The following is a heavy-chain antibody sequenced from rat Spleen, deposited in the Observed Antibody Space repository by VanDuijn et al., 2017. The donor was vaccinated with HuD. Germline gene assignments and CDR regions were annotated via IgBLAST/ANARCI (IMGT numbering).Heavy chain of an antibody. D-gene: IGHD1-6*01. J-gene: IGHJ1*01. V-gene: IGHV5-31*01. CDR3: TRGGYMYTTDYYYDYWYFDF. CDR2: ITNTGGSV. Sequence: EVQLVESGGGLVQPGRSLKLSCVASGFTFNNYWMNWIRQAPGKGLEWIASITNTGGSVYYPDSVKGRFTISRDNAQNTLYLQMNSLRSEDTATYYCTRGGYMYTTDYYYDYWYFDFWGPGTMVTVSS. CDR1: GFTFNNYW.